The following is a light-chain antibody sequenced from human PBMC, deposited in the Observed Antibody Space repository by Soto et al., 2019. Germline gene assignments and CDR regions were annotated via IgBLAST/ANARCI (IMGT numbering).Light chain of an antibody. CDR3: QQCYSTPQT. Sequence: DIQMTQSPSSLSASVGDRVTITCRASQSISSYLNWYQQKPEKAPKLLIYAASSLRSGIRSRFIGSGSGTAFTVTISSLQPEEFETYDCQQCYSTPQTFGQGTKVDSK. CDR2: AAS. CDR1: QSISSY. V-gene: IGKV1-39*01. J-gene: IGKJ1*01.